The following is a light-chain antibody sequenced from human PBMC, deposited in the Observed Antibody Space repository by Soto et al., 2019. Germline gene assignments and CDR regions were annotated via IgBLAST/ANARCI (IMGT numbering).Light chain of an antibody. CDR3: CSYAGSYYV. Sequence: QSALTQPRSVSGSPGQSVTISCTGTSSDVGGYNYVSWYQQHLGKAPKLMIYDVSKRPSGVPDRFSGSKSGNTGSLTISVLQAEDEADYYCCSYAGSYYVFGTGTKLTVL. V-gene: IGLV2-11*01. J-gene: IGLJ1*01. CDR2: DVS. CDR1: SSDVGGYNY.